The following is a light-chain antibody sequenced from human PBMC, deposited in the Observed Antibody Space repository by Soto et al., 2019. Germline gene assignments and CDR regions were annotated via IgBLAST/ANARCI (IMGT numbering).Light chain of an antibody. CDR3: QQRSNPIP. J-gene: IGKJ5*01. V-gene: IGKV3-15*01. CDR1: QSVSSN. Sequence: TQSPGTLSLSPGERATLSCWASQSVSSNLAWYQQKPGQAPRLLIYGASTRATGIPARFSGSGSGTEFTLTISSLQSEDFAVYCCQQRSNPIPFGQGTRLEIK. CDR2: GAS.